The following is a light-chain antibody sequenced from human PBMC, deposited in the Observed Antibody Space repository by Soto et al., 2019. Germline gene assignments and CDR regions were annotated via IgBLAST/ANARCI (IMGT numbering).Light chain of an antibody. V-gene: IGLV2-8*01. CDR2: EVN. CDR1: SSDVGATDY. J-gene: IGLJ1*01. Sequence: QSALTQPPSASGSPGQSVAISCTGTSSDVGATDYVSWYQQHSGKAPKLLLYEVNKRPSGVPDRFSGSKSGNTASLTVSALQADDEADYYCISHAGASNVLGTGTNVTVL. CDR3: ISHAGASNV.